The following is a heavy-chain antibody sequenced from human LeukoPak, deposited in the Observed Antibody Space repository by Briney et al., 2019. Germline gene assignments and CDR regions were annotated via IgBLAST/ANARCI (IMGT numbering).Heavy chain of an antibody. V-gene: IGHV3-23*01. J-gene: IGHJ4*02. Sequence: GGSLRLSCAASGFTFSSYAMSWVGQAQGKGLEWVSAISGSGGTTYYADSVKGRFTSSRDNSKNTLYLQMNSLRAEDTAVYYCAKDLESVYYYDSSGYYSRPGYFDYWGQGTLVTVSS. CDR1: GFTFSSYA. CDR2: ISGSGGTT. D-gene: IGHD3-22*01. CDR3: AKDLESVYYYDSSGYYSRPGYFDY.